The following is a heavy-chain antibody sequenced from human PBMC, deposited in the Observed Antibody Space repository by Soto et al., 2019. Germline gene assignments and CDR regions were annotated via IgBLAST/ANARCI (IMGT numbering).Heavy chain of an antibody. Sequence: EVQLVESGGGLVKPGGSLRLSCAASGFTFSSYSMNWVRQAPGKGLEWVSSISSSSSYIYYADSVKGRFTISRDNAKNSLYLQMNSLRAEDTAVYYCARGVAAAAGGTNWFDPWGQGTLVTVSS. CDR3: ARGVAAAAGGTNWFDP. CDR1: GFTFSSYS. D-gene: IGHD6-13*01. J-gene: IGHJ5*02. V-gene: IGHV3-21*01. CDR2: ISSSSSYI.